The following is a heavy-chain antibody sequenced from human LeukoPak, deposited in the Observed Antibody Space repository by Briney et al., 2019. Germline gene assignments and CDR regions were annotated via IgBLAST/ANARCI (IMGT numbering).Heavy chain of an antibody. J-gene: IGHJ4*02. V-gene: IGHV1-2*02. D-gene: IGHD1-7*01. CDR2: INPNSGGT. Sequence: GASVKVSCKASGYTFTGYYMHWVRQAPGQGLEWMGWINPNSGGTNYAQKFQGRVTMTRDTSISTAYMELSRLRSDDTAVYYCASTGTTGGRVYYFDYWGQGTLVTVSS. CDR1: GYTFTGYY. CDR3: ASTGTTGGRVYYFDY.